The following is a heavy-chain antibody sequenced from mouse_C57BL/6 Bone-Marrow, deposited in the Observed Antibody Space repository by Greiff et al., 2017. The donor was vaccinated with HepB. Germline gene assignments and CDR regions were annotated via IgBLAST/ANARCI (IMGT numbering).Heavy chain of an antibody. CDR1: GFSLSTSGMG. D-gene: IGHD1-1*01. V-gene: IGHV8-12*01. CDR3: ARSRATVPWFAY. Sequence: QVTLKESGPGILQSSQTLSLTCSFSGFSLSTSGMGVSWIRQPSGKGLEWLAHIYWDDDKRYNPFLKSRLAISKDTSRNQVFLKITSVDTADTATYYCARSRATVPWFAYWGQGTLVTVSA. CDR2: IYWDDDK. J-gene: IGHJ3*01.